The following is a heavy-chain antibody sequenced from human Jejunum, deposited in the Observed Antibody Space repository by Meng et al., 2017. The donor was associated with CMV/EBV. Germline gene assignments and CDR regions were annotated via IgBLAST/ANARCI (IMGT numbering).Heavy chain of an antibody. CDR2: MYFSGIA. CDR3: ARDLTNKWFYY. J-gene: IGHJ4*02. Sequence: QLQLQDAGPGLVKPAETLSLTCTASGDPISSGSHSWAWFRQPPGKRLEWIGSMYFSGIADYNPSLKSRVTISLHATQKQFSLRLTSVTAADSAVYFCARDLTNKWFYYWGQGTLVTVSS. CDR1: GDPISSGSHS. V-gene: IGHV4-39*07. D-gene: IGHD1-26*01.